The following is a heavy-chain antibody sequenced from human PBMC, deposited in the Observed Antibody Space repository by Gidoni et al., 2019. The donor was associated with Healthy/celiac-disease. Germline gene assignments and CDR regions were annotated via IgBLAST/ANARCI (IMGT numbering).Heavy chain of an antibody. V-gene: IGHV3-21*01. CDR2: ISSSSSYI. CDR3: AREPGEAENDY. J-gene: IGHJ4*02. D-gene: IGHD1-26*01. Sequence: EVQLVESGGGLVKPGGSLRLSCADSGFTFSSYRMNWVRQAPGKGLEWVSSISSSSSYIYYADSVKGRFTISRDNAKNSLYLQMNSLRAEDTAVYYCAREPGEAENDYWGQGTLVTVSS. CDR1: GFTFSSYR.